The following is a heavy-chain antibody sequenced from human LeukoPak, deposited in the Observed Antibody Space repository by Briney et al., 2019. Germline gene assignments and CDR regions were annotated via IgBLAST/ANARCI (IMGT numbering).Heavy chain of an antibody. Sequence: SGTLSLTCAVSGGSISSSNWWSWVRQPPGKGLEWIGSIYYNGSTYYNPSLKSRVTISVDTSKNHFSLKLSSVTAADTAVYYCARQGYCISTSCPGNAFDIWGQGTMVTVSS. V-gene: IGHV4-4*02. CDR1: GGSISSSNW. D-gene: IGHD2-2*01. J-gene: IGHJ3*02. CDR3: ARQGYCISTSCPGNAFDI. CDR2: IYYNGST.